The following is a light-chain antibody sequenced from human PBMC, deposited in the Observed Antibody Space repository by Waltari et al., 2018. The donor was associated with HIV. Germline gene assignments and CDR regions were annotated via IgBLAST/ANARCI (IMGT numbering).Light chain of an antibody. CDR3: SSYTSSSTRV. CDR2: EVS. CDR1: SSDVRGYNY. J-gene: IGLJ3*02. Sequence: QSALTQPASVSGSPGQSITISCTGTSSDVRGYNYVSWYQQHPGKAPKLIIYEVSNRPSGVSNRFSGSKSGNTASLTISGLQAEDEADYYCSSYTSSSTRVFGGGTNLTVL. V-gene: IGLV2-14*01.